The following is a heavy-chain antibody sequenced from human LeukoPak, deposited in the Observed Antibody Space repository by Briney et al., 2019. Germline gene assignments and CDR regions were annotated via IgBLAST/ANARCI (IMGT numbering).Heavy chain of an antibody. Sequence: ASVKVSCKASGGTFSSYAISWVRQAPGQGLEWMGGIIPIFGTANYAQKFQGRVTITADKSTSTAYMELSSLRSEDTAVYNCARRIVATISDYYYYYMDVWGKGTTVTVSS. CDR2: IIPIFGTA. D-gene: IGHD5-12*01. CDR1: GGTFSSYA. J-gene: IGHJ6*03. CDR3: ARRIVATISDYYYYYMDV. V-gene: IGHV1-69*06.